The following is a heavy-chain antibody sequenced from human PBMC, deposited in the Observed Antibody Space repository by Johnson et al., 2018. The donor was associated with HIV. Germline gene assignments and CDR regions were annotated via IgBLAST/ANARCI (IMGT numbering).Heavy chain of an antibody. V-gene: IGHV3-20*04. Sequence: VQLVESGGGVVRPGGSLRLSCAASGFTFDDYGMSWVRQAPGKGLEWVSGINWNGGSTGYADSVKGRFTISRDNAKNSLYLQMNSLKTEDTAVYYCTTDLGLEWSEGNDALDIWGQGTMVTVSS. D-gene: IGHD3-3*01. CDR1: GFTFDDYG. CDR3: TTDLGLEWSEGNDALDI. CDR2: INWNGGST. J-gene: IGHJ3*02.